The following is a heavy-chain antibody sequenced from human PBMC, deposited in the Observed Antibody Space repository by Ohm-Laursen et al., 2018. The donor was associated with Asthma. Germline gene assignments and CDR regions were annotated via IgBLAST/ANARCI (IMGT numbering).Heavy chain of an antibody. CDR3: ARLWVVQGVITY. Sequence: SLRLSCSASGFTFSDYYMSWIRQAPGKGLEWVSYISSSGSTIYYADSVKGRFTISRDNAKNSLYLQMNSLRAEDTAVYYCARLWVVQGVITYWGQGTLVTVSS. CDR1: GFTFSDYY. V-gene: IGHV3-11*01. D-gene: IGHD3-10*01. CDR2: ISSSGSTI. J-gene: IGHJ4*02.